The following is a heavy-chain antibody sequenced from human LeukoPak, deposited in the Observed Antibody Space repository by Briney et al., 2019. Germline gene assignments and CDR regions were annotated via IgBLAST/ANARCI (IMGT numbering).Heavy chain of an antibody. D-gene: IGHD6-13*01. J-gene: IGHJ4*02. CDR1: GYTFTYQY. CDR3: AIDGSTWYYFDY. V-gene: IGHV1-2*02. Sequence: ASVKVSCKASGYTFTYQYIHWVRQAPGQGLEWMGWNNPNSGATKYAQKFQGRVTMTRDTSISTAYMELSRLRSDDTAVYYCAIDGSTWYYFDYWGQGTLVTVSS. CDR2: NNPNSGAT.